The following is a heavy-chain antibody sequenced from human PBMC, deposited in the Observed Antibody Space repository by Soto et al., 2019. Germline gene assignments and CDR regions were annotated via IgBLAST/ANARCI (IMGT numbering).Heavy chain of an antibody. CDR2: VYYSGSS. V-gene: IGHV4-31*03. J-gene: IGHJ5*02. Sequence: PSETLSLTCTVSGDSISGGASFWSWIRQPPGKGLEWIANVYYSGSSYYNPSLKSRLTISVDTTKNQFSLQLKSMTAAETAVYYCAKLSCTSSTCYFPGWFDPWGQGTLVTVSS. D-gene: IGHD2-2*01. CDR1: GDSISGGASF. CDR3: AKLSCTSSTCYFPGWFDP.